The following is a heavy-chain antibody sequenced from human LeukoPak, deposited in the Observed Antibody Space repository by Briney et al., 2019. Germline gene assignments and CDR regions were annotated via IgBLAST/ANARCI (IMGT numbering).Heavy chain of an antibody. D-gene: IGHD2-2*01. V-gene: IGHV4-59*08. CDR3: ARYWSTTTCYSPWFDP. Sequence: SETLSLTCTVSGGTISGYYWSWIRQPPGKGLEWVAFIFYSGSTMYNPSLKSRVTISVDTSKTQSSLKLNSVTAADTAFYYCARYWSTTTCYSPWFDPWGQGTLVTVSS. J-gene: IGHJ5*02. CDR1: GGTISGYY. CDR2: IFYSGST.